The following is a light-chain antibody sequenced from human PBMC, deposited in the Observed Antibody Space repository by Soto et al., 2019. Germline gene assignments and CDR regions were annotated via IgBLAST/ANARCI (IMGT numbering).Light chain of an antibody. Sequence: QSALTQPASVSGSPGQSITISCTGTSSDVGGYAYVSWYQQYPGKVPKLLISEVSNRPSGVSHRFSGSRSGNTASLTISGLQAEDEAYYYCSSYTAITTPVFGGGTKLTVL. CDR2: EVS. V-gene: IGLV2-14*01. CDR3: SSYTAITTPV. J-gene: IGLJ3*02. CDR1: SSDVGGYAY.